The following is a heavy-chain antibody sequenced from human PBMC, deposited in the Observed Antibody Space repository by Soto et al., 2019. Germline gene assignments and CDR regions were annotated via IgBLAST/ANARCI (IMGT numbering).Heavy chain of an antibody. J-gene: IGHJ5*02. CDR3: ARGLDDYGDYAHRGYNWFDP. Sequence: QVQLQESGPGLVKPSQTLSLTCTVSGGSISSGDYYWSWIRQPPGKGLEWIGYIYYSGSTYYNPSLKSRVTISVDTSKNQFSLKLSSVTAADTAVYYCARGLDDYGDYAHRGYNWFDPWGQGTLVTVSS. CDR1: GGSISSGDYY. V-gene: IGHV4-30-4*01. D-gene: IGHD4-17*01. CDR2: IYYSGST.